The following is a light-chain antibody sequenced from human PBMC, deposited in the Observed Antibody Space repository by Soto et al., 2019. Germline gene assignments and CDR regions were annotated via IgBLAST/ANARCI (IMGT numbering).Light chain of an antibody. V-gene: IGKV1-39*01. CDR1: QSISSY. J-gene: IGKJ1*01. CDR3: QQSYSTPWT. CDR2: AAS. Sequence: DIQMTQSPSSLSASVGDRVTITCRASQSISSYLNWYQQKPGNAPKLLIYAASSMQSGVPSRFSCSGSGTDFTLTISSLQPEDFPTYYCQQSYSTPWTFGQRTKMEIK.